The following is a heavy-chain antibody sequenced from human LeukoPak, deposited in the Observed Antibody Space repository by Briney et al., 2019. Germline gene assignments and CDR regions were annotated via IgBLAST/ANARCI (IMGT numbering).Heavy chain of an antibody. J-gene: IGHJ4*02. CDR3: AKSTGSGGHFDY. D-gene: IGHD3-10*01. CDR1: EFTFSSYG. CDR2: ISFDGSNK. Sequence: GGSLRLSCAASEFTFSSYGMHWVRQAPGKGLEWVAVISFDGSNKYYADSVKGRFTIARDNSKNTLYLQMNSLRPEDTAVYYCAKSTGSGGHFDYWGQGTLVTVSS. V-gene: IGHV3-30*18.